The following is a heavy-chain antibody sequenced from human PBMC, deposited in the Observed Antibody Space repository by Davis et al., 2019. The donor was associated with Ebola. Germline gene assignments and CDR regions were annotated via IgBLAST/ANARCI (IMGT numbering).Heavy chain of an antibody. CDR2: ISAYNGNT. D-gene: IGHD5-18*01. CDR1: GYTFTDYY. CDR3: ARYATGYSYGTYYYYGMDV. J-gene: IGHJ6*04. V-gene: IGHV1-18*04. Sequence: ASVKVSCKASGYTFTDYYVHWVRQAPGQGLEWMGWISAYNGNTNYAQKLQGRVTITTDTSTSTAYMELRSLRSDDTAVYYCARYATGYSYGTYYYYGMDVWGKGTTVTVSS.